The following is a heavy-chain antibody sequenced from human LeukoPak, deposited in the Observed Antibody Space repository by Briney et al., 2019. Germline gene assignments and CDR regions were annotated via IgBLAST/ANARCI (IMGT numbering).Heavy chain of an antibody. CDR1: GYTFTGYY. J-gene: IGHJ6*02. V-gene: IGHV1-2*02. CDR3: ARGGCSSTSCYKYGGGYYYYYGMDV. CDR2: INPNSGGT. D-gene: IGHD2-2*02. Sequence: ASVKVSCKASGYTFTGYYMHWVRQAPGQGLEWMGWINPNSGGTNYAQKFQGRVTMTRNTSISTAYMELSSLRSEDTAVYYCARGGCSSTSCYKYGGGYYYYYGMDVWGQGTTVTVSS.